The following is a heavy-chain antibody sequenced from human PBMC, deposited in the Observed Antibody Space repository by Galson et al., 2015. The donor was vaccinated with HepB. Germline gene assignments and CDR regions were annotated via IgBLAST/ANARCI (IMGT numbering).Heavy chain of an antibody. CDR2: IWYDGSNK. D-gene: IGHD3-3*01. CDR3: ARDTNGITISSAAYYYYYYGMDV. Sequence: SLRLSCAASGFTFSSYGMHWVRQAPGKGLEWVAVIWYDGSNKYYADSVKGRFTISRDNSKNTLYLQMNSLRAEDTAVYYCARDTNGITISSAAYYYYYYGMDVWGQGTTVTVSS. J-gene: IGHJ6*02. CDR1: GFTFSSYG. V-gene: IGHV3-33*01.